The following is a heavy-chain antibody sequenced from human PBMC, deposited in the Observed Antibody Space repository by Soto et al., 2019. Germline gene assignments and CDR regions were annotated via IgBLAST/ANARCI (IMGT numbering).Heavy chain of an antibody. CDR2: IYWDVDK. CDR3: AYALGY. CDR1: GFSLSTSGVG. V-gene: IGHV2-5*02. Sequence: QITLKASGPTLVKPTQTLTLTCTFSGFSLSTSGVGVGWIRQPPGKALEWLAIIYWDVDKRYSPSLKSRLTITKDTAKNQVVLKMTEMDPVDTATYYCAYALGYWGQGTQVTVSS. J-gene: IGHJ4*02.